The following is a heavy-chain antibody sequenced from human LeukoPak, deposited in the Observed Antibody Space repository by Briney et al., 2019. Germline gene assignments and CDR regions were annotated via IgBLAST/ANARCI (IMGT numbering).Heavy chain of an antibody. Sequence: PGGSLRLSCAASGFTFSSYWMSWVRQAPGKGLEWVANIKQDGSEKYYVDSVKGRFTISRDNAKNSLYLQMNSLRAEDTAVYYCARARYYGSGSYYNGYYYYYMDVWGKGTTVTISS. CDR2: IKQDGSEK. D-gene: IGHD3-10*01. V-gene: IGHV3-7*01. CDR3: ARARYYGSGSYYNGYYYYYMDV. J-gene: IGHJ6*03. CDR1: GFTFSSYW.